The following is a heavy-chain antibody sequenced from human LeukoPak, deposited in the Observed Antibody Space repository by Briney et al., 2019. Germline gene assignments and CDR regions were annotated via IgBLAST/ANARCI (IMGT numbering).Heavy chain of an antibody. D-gene: IGHD3-3*01. J-gene: IGHJ5*02. V-gene: IGHV1-2*02. CDR3: ARAGDYDFWSGFYTEGEKNYFDP. Sequence: ASVTVSCKASGYTFTGYYMHWVGQAPGQGLEWMEWINPNRDGTNYEQKLQGRVTMTTDTSTSTAYMELRSLRSDDTAVYYCARAGDYDFWSGFYTEGEKNYFDPWGQGTLVTVSS. CDR2: INPNRDGT. CDR1: GYTFTGYY.